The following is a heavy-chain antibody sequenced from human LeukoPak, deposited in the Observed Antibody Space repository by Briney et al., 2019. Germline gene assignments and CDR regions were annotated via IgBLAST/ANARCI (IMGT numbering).Heavy chain of an antibody. J-gene: IGHJ3*02. CDR3: ARWVDYGDYVTPEQMMAAFDI. D-gene: IGHD4-17*01. CDR2: IYHSGST. Sequence: SGTLSLTCAVSGGSISSSNWWSWVRQPPGKGLEWIGEIYHSGSTNYNPSLKSRVTISVDKSKNQFSLKLSSVTAADTAVYYCARWVDYGDYVTPEQMMAAFDIWGQGTMVTVSS. V-gene: IGHV4-4*02. CDR1: GGSISSSNW.